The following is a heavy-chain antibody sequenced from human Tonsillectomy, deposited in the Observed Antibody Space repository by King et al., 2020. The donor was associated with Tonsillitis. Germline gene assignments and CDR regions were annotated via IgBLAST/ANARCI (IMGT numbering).Heavy chain of an antibody. CDR3: AREREEGGKKEGAGRYWCEN. CDR2: IIPMLGST. CDR1: GGTFSNYG. D-gene: IGHD1-26*01. V-gene: IGHV1-69*01. J-gene: IGHJ5*02. Sequence: QLVQSGAEVKKPGSSVKVSCKAYGGTFSNYGINWLRQAPGQGPEWMGGIIPMLGSTHYAQKFQGRVTITADESTSTASMELSSMRSEDTAVYDCAREREEGGKKEGAGRYWCENWGKGNLVTVSS.